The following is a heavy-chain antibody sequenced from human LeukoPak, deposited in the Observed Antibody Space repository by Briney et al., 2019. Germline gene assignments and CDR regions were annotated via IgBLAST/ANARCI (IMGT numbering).Heavy chain of an antibody. CDR3: ARAGDSSDYGDY. Sequence: SETLSPTCAVYGGSFSGYYWSWIRQPPGKGLEWIGEINHSGSTNYNPSLKSRVTVSVDTSKNQFSLKLSSVTAADTAVYYCARAGDSSDYGDYWSQGTLVTVSS. J-gene: IGHJ4*02. CDR1: GGSFSGYY. V-gene: IGHV4-34*01. CDR2: INHSGST. D-gene: IGHD3-22*01.